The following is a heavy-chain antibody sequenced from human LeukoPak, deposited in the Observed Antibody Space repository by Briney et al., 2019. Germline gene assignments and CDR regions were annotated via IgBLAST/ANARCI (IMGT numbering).Heavy chain of an antibody. V-gene: IGHV3-30*18. J-gene: IGHJ6*02. CDR2: ISYDGSNK. D-gene: IGHD3-9*01. Sequence: GGSLRLSCAASGFTFSSYGMHWVRQAPGKGQEWVAVISYDGSNKYYADSVKGRFTISRDNSKNTLYLQMNSLRAEDTAVYYCAKTYYDILTGCHYYYGMDVWGQGTTVTVSS. CDR1: GFTFSSYG. CDR3: AKTYYDILTGCHYYYGMDV.